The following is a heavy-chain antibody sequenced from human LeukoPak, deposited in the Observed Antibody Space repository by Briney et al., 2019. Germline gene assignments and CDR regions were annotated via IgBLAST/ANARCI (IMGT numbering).Heavy chain of an antibody. CDR2: ISSDGGST. J-gene: IGHJ4*02. CDR3: AREDLPGSTWFDY. Sequence: GGSLRLSCVASGFTFSAFSMHWVRQAPGKGLESVSSISSDGGSTYYANSVRGRFTVSRDKSKNTLYLQMGSLRAEDMAVYYCAREDLPGSTWFDYWGQGTLVAVSS. CDR1: GFTFSAFS. V-gene: IGHV3-64*01. D-gene: IGHD6-13*01.